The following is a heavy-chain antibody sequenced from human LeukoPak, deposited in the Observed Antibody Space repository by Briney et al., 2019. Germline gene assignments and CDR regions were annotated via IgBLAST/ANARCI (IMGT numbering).Heavy chain of an antibody. CDR2: IYYSGST. D-gene: IGHD1-26*01. CDR1: GGSISSYY. V-gene: IGHV4-59*01. CDR3: AGGAVASFDS. J-gene: IGHJ4*02. Sequence: SETLSLTCTVSGGSISSYYWSWIRQPPGKGLEWIGYIYYSGSTNYNPSLKSRVTISVDTSKNQFSLKLSSVTAADTAVYYCAGGAVASFDSWGQGTLVTVSS.